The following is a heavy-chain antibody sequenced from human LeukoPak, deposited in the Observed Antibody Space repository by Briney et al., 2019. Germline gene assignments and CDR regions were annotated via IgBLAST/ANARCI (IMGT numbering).Heavy chain of an antibody. CDR1: GGSISRYY. D-gene: IGHD3-3*01. V-gene: IGHV4-38-2*02. CDR2: IYHSGST. CDR3: ARASYYDFRKAFDI. J-gene: IGHJ3*02. Sequence: SETLSLTCTVPGGSISRYYWSWIRQPPGKGLGWIGSIYHSGSTYNNTYLKSRAAISVDTSKNQFSLKLRSVTAADTAVYYCARASYYDFRKAFDIWGQGTMVSVSS.